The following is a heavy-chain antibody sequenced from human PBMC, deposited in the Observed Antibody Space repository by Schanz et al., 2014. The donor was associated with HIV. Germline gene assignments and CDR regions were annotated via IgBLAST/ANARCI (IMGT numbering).Heavy chain of an antibody. D-gene: IGHD3-10*01. CDR1: GFTFYTYA. V-gene: IGHV3-23*01. Sequence: EVQLLESGGGLVQPGKSLRLSCAASGFTFYTYAMTWVRQAPGKGLEWVSTISDSGDGTYYADSVKGRFTISRDNSKNTVYLQMNSLRAEDTAIYHCAKDGGSRGRRRGMDVWGQGTTVTVSS. CDR2: ISDSGDGT. CDR3: AKDGGSRGRRRGMDV. J-gene: IGHJ6*02.